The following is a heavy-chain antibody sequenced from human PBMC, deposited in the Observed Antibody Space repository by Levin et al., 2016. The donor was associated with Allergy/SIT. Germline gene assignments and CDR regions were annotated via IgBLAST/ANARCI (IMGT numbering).Heavy chain of an antibody. CDR3: ARSITMVRGNWFDP. V-gene: IGHV4-30-2*01. J-gene: IGHJ5*02. D-gene: IGHD3-10*01. Sequence: SWIRQPPGKGLEWIGYIYHSVSTYYNPSLKSRVTISVDRSKNQFSLKLSSVTAADTAVYYCARSITMVRGNWFDPWGQGTLVTVSS. CDR2: IYHSVST.